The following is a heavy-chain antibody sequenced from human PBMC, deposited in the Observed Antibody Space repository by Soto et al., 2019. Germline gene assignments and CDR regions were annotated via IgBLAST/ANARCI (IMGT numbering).Heavy chain of an antibody. CDR1: GGSISSSSYY. Sequence: PSETLSLTCTVSGGSISSSSYYWGWIRQPPGKGLEWIGSIYYSGSTYYNPSLKSRVTISVDTSKNQFSLKLSSVTAADTAVYYCARWSSVGDYGVRRYYFDYWGQGTLVTVSS. CDR3: ARWSSVGDYGVRRYYFDY. V-gene: IGHV4-39*01. J-gene: IGHJ4*02. D-gene: IGHD4-17*01. CDR2: IYYSGST.